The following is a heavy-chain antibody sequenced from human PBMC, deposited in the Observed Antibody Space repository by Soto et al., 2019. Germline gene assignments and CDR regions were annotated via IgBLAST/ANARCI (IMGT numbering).Heavy chain of an antibody. J-gene: IGHJ4*02. Sequence: QLQLQESGPGLVKPSETLSLTCTVSGGSISSSSYYWGWIRQPPGKGLEWIGSIYYRGNTYYNPXLKSRVTISVDXSXHXXSLKLSSGTAADTAVYYCAREGGGYCSGGSCQVDYWGQGTLVTVSS. D-gene: IGHD2-15*01. V-gene: IGHV4-39*02. CDR2: IYYRGNT. CDR1: GGSISSSSYY. CDR3: AREGGGYCSGGSCQVDY.